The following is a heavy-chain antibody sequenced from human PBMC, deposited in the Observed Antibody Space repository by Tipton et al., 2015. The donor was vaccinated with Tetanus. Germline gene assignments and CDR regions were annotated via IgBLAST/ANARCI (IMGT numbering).Heavy chain of an antibody. CDR1: GDSISSGDFY. J-gene: IGHJ4*02. CDR3: ARANNEFPKKGPFDS. D-gene: IGHD1-1*01. CDR2: IYFTGTT. Sequence: TLSLTCTVSGDSISSGDFYWSWIRQHPGKGLEWIGYIYFTGTTYYNPSLESRLTISIDTSKNQFSLELTSVTAADTAVYYCARANNEFPKKGPFDSWGQGRLVIVSS. V-gene: IGHV4-31*03.